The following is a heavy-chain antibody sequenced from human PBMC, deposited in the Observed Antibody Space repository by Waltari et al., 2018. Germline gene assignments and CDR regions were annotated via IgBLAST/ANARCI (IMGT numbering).Heavy chain of an antibody. CDR2: IYYSGST. CDR3: ARDKDYALNWFDP. J-gene: IGHJ5*02. CDR1: GGSISSSY. Sequence: QVQLQESGPGLVKPSETLSLTCTVSGGSISSSYWSWIRQPPGKGLEWIGYIYYSGSTNYNPSLKSRVTISVDTSKNQFSLKRSSVTAADTAVYYCARDKDYALNWFDPWGQGTLVTVSS. V-gene: IGHV4-59*01. D-gene: IGHD3-16*01.